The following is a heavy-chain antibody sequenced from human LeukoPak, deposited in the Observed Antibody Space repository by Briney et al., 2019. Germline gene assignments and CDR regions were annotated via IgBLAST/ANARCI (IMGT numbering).Heavy chain of an antibody. Sequence: GGSLRLSCAASGFTVSSNYMNWVRQAPGKGLEWVSVIYGGGNIYYADSVKGRFTISRDNSKNTLYLQMNSLRAEDAAVYYCARGAGYNYPYYFDCWGQGTLVTVSS. J-gene: IGHJ4*02. CDR1: GFTVSSNY. CDR3: ARGAGYNYPYYFDC. D-gene: IGHD5-24*01. V-gene: IGHV3-53*01. CDR2: IYGGGNI.